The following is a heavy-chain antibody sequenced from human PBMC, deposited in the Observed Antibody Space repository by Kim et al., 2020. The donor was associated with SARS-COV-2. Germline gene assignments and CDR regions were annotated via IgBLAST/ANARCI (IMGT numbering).Heavy chain of an antibody. D-gene: IGHD6-13*01. CDR1: GFTFSSYG. CDR3: AKVAAAGPYYYGYYMDV. J-gene: IGHJ6*03. V-gene: IGHV3-30*02. CDR2: MWFDGSNK. Sequence: GGSLRLSCAASGFTFSSYGMHWVRQAPGKGLEWMAFMWFDGSNKNYSDSVKGRFAISRDNSKNTLYLQKNNLRVEDTAVYYCAKVAAAGPYYYGYYMDVWGKGTTVTVS.